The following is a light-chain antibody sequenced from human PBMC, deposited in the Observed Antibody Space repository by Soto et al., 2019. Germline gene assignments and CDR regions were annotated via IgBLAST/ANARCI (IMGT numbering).Light chain of an antibody. CDR3: GSYTAASIRV. V-gene: IGLV2-14*03. Sequence: QSALTQPASVSASPGQSITISCTGTSSDIGAYNSVSWYQQLPGKAPQLMIYDVSIRPSGISSRFSGSKSGNTASLTVSGLRPDDDADYYCGSYTAASIRVFGGGTKVTVL. J-gene: IGLJ2*01. CDR1: SSDIGAYNS. CDR2: DVS.